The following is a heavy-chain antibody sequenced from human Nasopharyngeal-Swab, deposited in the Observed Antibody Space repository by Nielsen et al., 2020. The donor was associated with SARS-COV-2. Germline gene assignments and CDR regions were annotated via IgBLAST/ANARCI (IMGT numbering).Heavy chain of an antibody. CDR2: MNPNSGNT. D-gene: IGHD3-10*01. CDR3: ARAGMGRGFDY. Sequence: VRQAPGQGLEWMGWMNPNSGNTGYSQKFQGRVTITRDTSASTAYMELSSLRSEDTAVYYCARAGMGRGFDYWGQGTLVTVSS. J-gene: IGHJ4*02. V-gene: IGHV1-8*03.